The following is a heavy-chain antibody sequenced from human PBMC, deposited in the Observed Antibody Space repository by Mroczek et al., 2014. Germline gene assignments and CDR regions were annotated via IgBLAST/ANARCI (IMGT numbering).Heavy chain of an antibody. CDR3: ARLMSSLYYDFWSGTNRGEYYFDY. Sequence: VQRGGGLGEAWSSLGGSLRLSCAASGFTFSSYWMSWVRQAPGKGLEWVANIKQDGSEKYYVDSVKGRFTISRDNAKNSLYLQMNSLRAEDTAVYYCARLMSSLYYDFWSGTNRGEYYFDYWGQGTLVTVSS. CDR2: IKQDGSEK. V-gene: IGHV3-7*01. CDR1: GFTFSSYW. J-gene: IGHJ4*02. D-gene: IGHD3-3*01.